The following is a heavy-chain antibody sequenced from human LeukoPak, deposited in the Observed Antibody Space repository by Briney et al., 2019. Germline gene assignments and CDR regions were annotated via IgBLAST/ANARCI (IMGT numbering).Heavy chain of an antibody. CDR2: ISDSGGNT. CDR3: AKDGVWQSYYFDY. J-gene: IGHJ4*02. D-gene: IGHD6-19*01. Sequence: PGGSLRLSCAASGFTFSSYAMSWVRQAPGKGLEWVSSISDSGGNTYYADSGKGRFTISRDNSKNTLYLQMNSLRVEDTAVYYCAKDGVWQSYYFDYWGQGTLVTVSS. V-gene: IGHV3-23*01. CDR1: GFTFSSYA.